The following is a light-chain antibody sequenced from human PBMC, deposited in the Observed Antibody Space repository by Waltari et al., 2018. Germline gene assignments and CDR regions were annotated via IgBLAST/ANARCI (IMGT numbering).Light chain of an antibody. J-gene: IGLJ2*01. CDR2: DDS. V-gene: IGLV3-21*02. Sequence: SYVLTLPPSVPVAPGQTARVTCGGNNNGSKSVHWYQQRPGQAPILVLYDDSDRPSGIPDRFSGSNSGNTATLTISRVEAGDEADYYCQVWDGSTDVVFGGGTKLTVL. CDR3: QVWDGSTDVV. CDR1: NNGSKS.